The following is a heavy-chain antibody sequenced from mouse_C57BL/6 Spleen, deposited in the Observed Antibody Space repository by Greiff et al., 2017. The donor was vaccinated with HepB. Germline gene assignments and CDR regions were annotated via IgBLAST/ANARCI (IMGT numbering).Heavy chain of an antibody. CDR3: AREGLRRNYFDY. CDR2: IYPGDGDT. Sequence: VQLQQSGAELVKPGASVKISCKASGYAFSSYWMNWVKQRPGKGLEWIGQIYPGDGDTNYNGKFKGKATLTADKSSSTAYMQLISLTSEDSAVYCCAREGLRRNYFDYWGQGTTLTVSS. J-gene: IGHJ2*01. V-gene: IGHV1-80*01. CDR1: GYAFSSYW. D-gene: IGHD2-4*01.